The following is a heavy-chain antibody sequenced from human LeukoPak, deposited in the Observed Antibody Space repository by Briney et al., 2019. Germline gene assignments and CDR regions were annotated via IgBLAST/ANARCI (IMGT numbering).Heavy chain of an antibody. V-gene: IGHV3-23*01. D-gene: IGHD3-10*01. CDR3: ARGYYGSGTYERGNNWFDP. J-gene: IGHJ5*02. Sequence: GGSLRLSCAASGFTFSSYALSWVRQAPGKGLEWVSAITGSGDRTYYADSVKGRFAISRDKCKDTLYLQMNNLRVDDTAIYYCARGYYGSGTYERGNNWFDPWGQGTLVTVSS. CDR1: GFTFSSYA. CDR2: ITGSGDRT.